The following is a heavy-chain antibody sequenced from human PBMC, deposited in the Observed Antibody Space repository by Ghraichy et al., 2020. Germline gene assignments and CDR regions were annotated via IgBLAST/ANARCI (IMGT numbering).Heavy chain of an antibody. CDR3: ARVRWGGGYVADFDY. J-gene: IGHJ4*02. V-gene: IGHV4-30-2*01. D-gene: IGHD5-12*01. CDR2: IYHSGST. CDR1: GGSISSGGYS. Sequence: SETLTLTCAVSGGSISSGGYSWSWIRQPPGKGLEWIGYIYHSGSTYYNPSLKSRVTISVDRSKNQFSLKLSSVTAADTAVYYCARVRWGGGYVADFDYWGQGTLVTVSS.